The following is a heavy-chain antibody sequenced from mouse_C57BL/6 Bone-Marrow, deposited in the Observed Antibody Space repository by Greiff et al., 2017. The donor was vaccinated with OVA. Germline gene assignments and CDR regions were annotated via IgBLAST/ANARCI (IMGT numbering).Heavy chain of an antibody. CDR1: GFTFSSYG. D-gene: IGHD1-1*01. CDR3: ESLIIKSTFEV. J-gene: IGHJ1*03. Sequence: EVQRVESGGDLVKPGGSLKLSCAASGFTFSSYGMSWVRQTPDKRLEWVATISSGGSYTYYPDSVKGRFTISRDNAKNTLYLQMSSLKSEDTARYYWESLIIKSTFEVWGTGTTVTVSS. CDR2: ISSGGSYT. V-gene: IGHV5-6*01.